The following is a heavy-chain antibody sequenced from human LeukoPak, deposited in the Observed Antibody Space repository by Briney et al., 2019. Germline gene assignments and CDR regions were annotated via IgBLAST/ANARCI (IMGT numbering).Heavy chain of an antibody. V-gene: IGHV1-2*06. CDR2: INPNSGGT. Sequence: ASVKVSCKASGYTFTCYYMHWVRQAPGQGLEWMGRINPNSGGTNYAQKFQGRVTMTRDTSISTAYMELSRLRSDDTAVYYCARVPVATSLDGYYYYGMDVWGQGTTVTVSS. J-gene: IGHJ6*02. CDR1: GYTFTCYY. CDR3: ARVPVATSLDGYYYYGMDV. D-gene: IGHD5-12*01.